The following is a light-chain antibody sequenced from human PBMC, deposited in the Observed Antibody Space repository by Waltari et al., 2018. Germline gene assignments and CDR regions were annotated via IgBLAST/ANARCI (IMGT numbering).Light chain of an antibody. Sequence: QSVLTQPASVSGSPGQSITISCTGTSSDVGGYNYVSWYQRHPGKAPKVMIFDVSKRPSGVSDRFSGSKSDNTASLTISGLQAEDEADYYCCSHAGSGTFWVFGGGTKLTVL. CDR2: DVS. CDR3: CSHAGSGTFWV. J-gene: IGLJ2*01. V-gene: IGLV2-23*02. CDR1: SSDVGGYNY.